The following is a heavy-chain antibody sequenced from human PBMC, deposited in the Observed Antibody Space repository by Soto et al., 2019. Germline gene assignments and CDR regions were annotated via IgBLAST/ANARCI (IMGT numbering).Heavy chain of an antibody. CDR3: ARRVVVVPAAMATPENWFDP. CDR1: GGSISSYY. CDR2: IYYSGST. Sequence: ASETLSLTCTVSGGSISSYYWSWVRQPPGKGLEWIGYIYYSGSTNYNPSLKSRVTISVDTSKNQFSLKLSSVTAADTAVYYCARRVVVVPAAMATPENWFDPWGQGTLVTVSS. D-gene: IGHD2-2*01. J-gene: IGHJ5*02. V-gene: IGHV4-59*08.